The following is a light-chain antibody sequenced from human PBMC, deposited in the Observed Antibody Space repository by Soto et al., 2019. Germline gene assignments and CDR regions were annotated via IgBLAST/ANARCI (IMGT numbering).Light chain of an antibody. CDR1: SSDVGSYNY. J-gene: IGLJ2*01. V-gene: IGLV2-14*01. CDR2: EVS. CDR3: SSYTSRTTRVV. Sequence: QSVLTRPASVSGSPGQSITISCTGTSSDVGSYNYVSWYQQLPGKAPKLLIYEVSNRPSGVSYRFSASKSGNTASLTISGLQAEDEADYYCSSYTSRTTRVVFGGGTKVTVL.